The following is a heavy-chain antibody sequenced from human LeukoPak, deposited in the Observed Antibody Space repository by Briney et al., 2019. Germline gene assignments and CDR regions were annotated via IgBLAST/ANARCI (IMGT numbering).Heavy chain of an antibody. J-gene: IGHJ4*02. CDR3: ARREILTGYYFDY. Sequence: SETLSLTCTVSGGSISSSYYFWGWIRQPPGKGLEWIGSIYYSGSTYYNPSLKSRVTISVDTSKNQLSLKLSSVTAADTAVYYCARREILTGYYFDYWGQGTLVTVSS. CDR1: GGSISSSYYF. D-gene: IGHD3-9*01. V-gene: IGHV4-39*01. CDR2: IYYSGST.